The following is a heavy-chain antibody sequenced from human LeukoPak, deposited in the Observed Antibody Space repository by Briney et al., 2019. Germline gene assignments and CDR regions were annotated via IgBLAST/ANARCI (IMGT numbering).Heavy chain of an antibody. Sequence: QSGGSLRLSCAASGFTFSSYWMSWVRQAPGKGLEWVANIKQDGSEKYYVDSVKGRFTISRDNAKNSLYLQMNSLRAEDTAVYYCARAPAKEDKWLPKYYFDYWGQGTLVTVSS. J-gene: IGHJ4*02. D-gene: IGHD5-12*01. CDR1: GFTFSSYW. CDR3: ARAPAKEDKWLPKYYFDY. V-gene: IGHV3-7*01. CDR2: IKQDGSEK.